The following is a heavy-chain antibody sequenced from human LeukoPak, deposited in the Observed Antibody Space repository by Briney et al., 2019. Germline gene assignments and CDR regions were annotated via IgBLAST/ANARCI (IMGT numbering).Heavy chain of an antibody. D-gene: IGHD6-19*01. CDR2: IHNSDGTT. Sequence: GGSLRLSCAASGFTFRNYAMSWVRQAPGKGLEWVSGIHNSDGTTYYTDSVKGRFTISRDNSKNMLYLQMNSLRAEDTAEYYCAKDSNGWYQRGSNYFDYWGQGTLVTVSS. J-gene: IGHJ4*02. CDR3: AKDSNGWYQRGSNYFDY. CDR1: GFTFRNYA. V-gene: IGHV3-23*01.